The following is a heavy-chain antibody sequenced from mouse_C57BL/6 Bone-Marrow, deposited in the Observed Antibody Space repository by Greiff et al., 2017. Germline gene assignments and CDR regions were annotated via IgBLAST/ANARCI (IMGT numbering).Heavy chain of an antibody. D-gene: IGHD1-1*01. CDR3: SSYCYGSSPDWFAY. V-gene: IGHV1-55*01. CDR1: GYTFTSYW. Sequence: VQLQQSGAELVMPGASVKMSCKASGYTFTSYWITWVKQRPGQGLEWIGDIYPGSGSTNYNEKFKSKATLTVDTSSSTAYMQLSSLTSEDSAVYYCSSYCYGSSPDWFAYWGQGTLVTVSA. CDR2: IYPGSGST. J-gene: IGHJ3*01.